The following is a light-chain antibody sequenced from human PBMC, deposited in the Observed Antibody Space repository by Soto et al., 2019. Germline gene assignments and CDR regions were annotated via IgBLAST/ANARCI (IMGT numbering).Light chain of an antibody. Sequence: DIQMTQSPSTLSASVGDRVTITCRASQSISSWLVWYQQKPGKAPKLLIYDASSLESGVPSRFSGSGSGTEFTLTISSLQPDDFATYYCQQYNSYSPNFGPGTKVDIK. J-gene: IGKJ3*01. CDR2: DAS. CDR1: QSISSW. V-gene: IGKV1-5*01. CDR3: QQYNSYSPN.